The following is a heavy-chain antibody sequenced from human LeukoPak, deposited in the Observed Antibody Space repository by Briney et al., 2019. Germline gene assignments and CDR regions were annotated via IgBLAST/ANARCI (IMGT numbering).Heavy chain of an antibody. J-gene: IGHJ4*02. Sequence: GGSLRLSCAASGFTFSSYGMHWVRQAPGKGLEWVAFIRYDGSNKYYADSVKGRFTISRDNSKNTLYLQMNSLRAEDTAVYYCAKDLVMVRGVSPFDYWGQGTLVTASS. D-gene: IGHD3-10*01. CDR3: AKDLVMVRGVSPFDY. V-gene: IGHV3-30*02. CDR2: IRYDGSNK. CDR1: GFTFSSYG.